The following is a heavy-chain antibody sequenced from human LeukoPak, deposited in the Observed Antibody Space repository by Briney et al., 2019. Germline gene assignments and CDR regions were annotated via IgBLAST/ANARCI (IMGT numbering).Heavy chain of an antibody. CDR2: ISGSGGST. V-gene: IGHV3-23*01. J-gene: IGHJ4*02. CDR1: GFTFSSYA. D-gene: IGHD2-2*01. CDR3: AKEETTNCSSTSCYFAY. Sequence: GGSLRLSCAASGFTFSSYAMSWARQAPGKGLEWVSAISGSGGSTYYADSVKGRFTISRDNSKNTLYLQMNSLRAEDTALYYCAKEETTNCSSTSCYFAYWGQGTLVTVSS.